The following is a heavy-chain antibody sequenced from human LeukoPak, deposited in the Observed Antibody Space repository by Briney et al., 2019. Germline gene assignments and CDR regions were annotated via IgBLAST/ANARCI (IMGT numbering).Heavy chain of an antibody. CDR3: ARDKSPITMVRGVITPGGSAMDV. Sequence: PGRSLRLSCAASGFTFSSYAMHWVRQAPGKGLEWVAVISYDGSNKYYADSVKGRFTISRDNSKNTLYLQMNSLRAEDTAVYYCARDKSPITMVRGVITPGGSAMDVWGKGTTVTVSS. CDR1: GFTFSSYA. CDR2: ISYDGSNK. V-gene: IGHV3-30*04. J-gene: IGHJ6*04. D-gene: IGHD3-10*01.